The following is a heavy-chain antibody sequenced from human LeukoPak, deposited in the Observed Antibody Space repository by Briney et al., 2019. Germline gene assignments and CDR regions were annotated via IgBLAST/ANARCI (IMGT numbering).Heavy chain of an antibody. J-gene: IGHJ4*02. D-gene: IGHD1-26*01. CDR3: VRGGTFRYSGTSGDY. Sequence: GGSLRLSCAASGFTFSSYSMNWVRQAPGKGLEWVSYISSSSSTIYYADSVKGRFTISRDNAKASVHLQMNSLTADDTAVYYCVRGGTFRYSGTSGDYWGQGTLVTVSS. CDR2: ISSSSSTI. CDR1: GFTFSSYS. V-gene: IGHV3-48*04.